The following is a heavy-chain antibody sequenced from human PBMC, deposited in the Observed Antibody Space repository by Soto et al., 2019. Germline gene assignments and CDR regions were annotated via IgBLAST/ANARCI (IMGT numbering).Heavy chain of an antibody. CDR2: IGASGTST. Sequence: GGSLRLSCAASGFTFSNYAMTWVRQAPGKGLEWVSSIGASGTSTYYADSVKGRFTISRDNSRNTLYLQMNSLRAEDTAVYYCAKDRCSSTSCYLARYYYYGMDVWGQGTTVTVSS. CDR3: AKDRCSSTSCYLARYYYYGMDV. CDR1: GFTFSNYA. D-gene: IGHD2-2*01. J-gene: IGHJ6*02. V-gene: IGHV3-23*01.